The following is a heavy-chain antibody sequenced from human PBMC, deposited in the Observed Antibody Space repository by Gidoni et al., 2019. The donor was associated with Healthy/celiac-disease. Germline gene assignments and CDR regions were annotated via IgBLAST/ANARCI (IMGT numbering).Heavy chain of an antibody. J-gene: IGHJ4*02. CDR2: INHSGST. Sequence: QVQLQPWGAGLLKPSETLSLTCAVYGGSFSGYYWSWIRQPPGKGLEWIGEINHSGSTNYNPSLKSRVTISVDTSKNQFSLKLSSVTAADTAVYYCARVGYSYGDGQTFDYWGQGTLVTVSS. D-gene: IGHD5-18*01. CDR1: GGSFSGYY. CDR3: ARVGYSYGDGQTFDY. V-gene: IGHV4-34*01.